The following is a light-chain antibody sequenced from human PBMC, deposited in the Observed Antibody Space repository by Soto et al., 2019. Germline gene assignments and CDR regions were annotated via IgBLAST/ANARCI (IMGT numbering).Light chain of an antibody. CDR1: QSISSK. CDR3: QQYNNGPTYT. CDR2: AAS. Sequence: EIVMTQSPATLSVSPGEGATLSCRASQSISSKLAWYQQKPGQAPRLLIYAASTRATGIPARFSGSGSGTEFTLTISSLQSEDFAVYYCQQYNNGPTYTFGQGTKLEIK. J-gene: IGKJ2*01. V-gene: IGKV3-15*01.